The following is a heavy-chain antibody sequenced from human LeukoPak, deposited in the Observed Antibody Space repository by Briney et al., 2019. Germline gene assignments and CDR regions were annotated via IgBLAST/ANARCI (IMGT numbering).Heavy chain of an antibody. CDR1: GFTFNTYA. Sequence: PGGSLRLSCAGSGFTFNTYAMSWVRQAPGKGLEWVSAITGTGGNTYYADSVKGRFTISRDNSKNTLYLQMNSLRADDTAVYYCVKRRHDYGDYYYMDVWGKGTTVTVSS. CDR2: ITGTGGNT. CDR3: VKRRHDYGDYYYMDV. V-gene: IGHV3-23*01. D-gene: IGHD4-17*01. J-gene: IGHJ6*03.